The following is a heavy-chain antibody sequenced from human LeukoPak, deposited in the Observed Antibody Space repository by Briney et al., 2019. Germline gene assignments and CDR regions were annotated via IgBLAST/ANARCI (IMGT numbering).Heavy chain of an antibody. Sequence: SETLSLTCAVYGGSFSGYYWGWIRQPPGKGLEWIGSIYYSGTTYYNPSLKSRVTILLDMSKNQFSLRLTSVTAADTAVYYCARYSYGGEDWFDPWGQGTLVTVSS. J-gene: IGHJ5*02. D-gene: IGHD3-16*01. CDR1: GGSFSGYY. CDR2: IYYSGTT. CDR3: ARYSYGGEDWFDP. V-gene: IGHV4-34*01.